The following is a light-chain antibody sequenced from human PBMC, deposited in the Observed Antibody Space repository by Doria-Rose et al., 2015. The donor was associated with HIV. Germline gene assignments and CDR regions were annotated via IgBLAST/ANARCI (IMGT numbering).Light chain of an antibody. V-gene: IGLV3-21*02. CDR3: QVWDSTSDHYV. CDR2: DDS. CDR1: HIGGIS. J-gene: IGLJ1*01. Sequence: VLTQPPSVSVAPGQTARITCGGSHIGGISRHWYQQKPGQAPVLVVYDDSDRPSVIPERFSGSNSGNTATLTISRVEAGDEADYCCQVWDSTSDHYVFGTGTKVTVL.